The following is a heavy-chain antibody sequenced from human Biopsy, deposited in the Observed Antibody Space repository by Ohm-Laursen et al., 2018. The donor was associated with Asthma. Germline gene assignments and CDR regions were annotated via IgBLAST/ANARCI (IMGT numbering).Heavy chain of an antibody. CDR1: GDSFSNYA. CDR3: ARGYSGSDRIVYYYSGLEV. Sequence: GASVTVSCNASGDSFSNYAISWVRHAPGRGLEWMGGLIPVLGTPDHAQMFEGRVTITADESTSTDYMELSSLSSEDTAVYYCARGYSGSDRIVYYYSGLEVWGQGTTVTVSS. D-gene: IGHD5-12*01. J-gene: IGHJ6*02. CDR2: LIPVLGTP. V-gene: IGHV1-69*13.